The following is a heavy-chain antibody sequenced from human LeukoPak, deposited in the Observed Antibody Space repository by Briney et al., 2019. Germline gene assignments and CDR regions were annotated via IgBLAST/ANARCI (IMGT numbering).Heavy chain of an antibody. D-gene: IGHD3-3*01. CDR3: ARGIRYDFWSGYWFDP. Sequence: PGGSLRLSCAASGFTVSSNYMSWVRQAPGKGLEWVSVIYSGGSTYYADSVKGRFTISRDNSKNTLYLQMNSLRAEDTAVYYCARGIRYDFWSGYWFDPWGQGTLVIVSS. CDR2: IYSGGST. J-gene: IGHJ5*02. V-gene: IGHV3-53*01. CDR1: GFTVSSNY.